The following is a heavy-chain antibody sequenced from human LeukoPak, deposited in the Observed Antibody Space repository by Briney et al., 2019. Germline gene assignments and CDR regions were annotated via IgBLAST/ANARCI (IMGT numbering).Heavy chain of an antibody. CDR1: GGSVSGYH. J-gene: IGHJ4*02. D-gene: IGHD5-12*01. CDR2: MYYGGTS. Sequence: SETLSLTCTVSGGSVSGYHWSWIRQPPEKGLESIAYMYYGGTSSYTPSRKSRVTMSVHKSKNQLSLRLSSVTAADTALYYCARHTSGRAGGDFDYWGQGALVTVSS. V-gene: IGHV4-59*08. CDR3: ARHTSGRAGGDFDY.